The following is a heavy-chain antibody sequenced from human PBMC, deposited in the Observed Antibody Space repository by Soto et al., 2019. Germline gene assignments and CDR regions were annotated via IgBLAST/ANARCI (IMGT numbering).Heavy chain of an antibody. CDR1: GYTFTSYD. D-gene: IGHD2-15*01. Sequence: ASVKVSCNASGYTFTSYDINLVRQATGQGLEWMGWMNPNSGNTGYAQKFQGRVTMTRNTSISTAYMELSSLRSEDTAVYYCARVWVDYYFDYWGQGTLVTVSS. CDR2: MNPNSGNT. V-gene: IGHV1-8*01. CDR3: ARVWVDYYFDY. J-gene: IGHJ4*02.